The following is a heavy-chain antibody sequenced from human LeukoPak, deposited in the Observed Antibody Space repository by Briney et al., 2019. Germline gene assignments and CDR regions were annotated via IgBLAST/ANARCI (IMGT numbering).Heavy chain of an antibody. CDR2: INSDGSST. CDR1: GFTFSSYG. D-gene: IGHD6-19*01. J-gene: IGHJ4*02. Sequence: GGSLRLSCAASGFTFSSYGMHWVRQAPGKGLVWVSRINSDGSSTSYADSVKGRFTISRDNAKNTLYLQMNSLRAEDTAVYYCARGRGTSSGWDHYFDYWGQGTLVTVSS. V-gene: IGHV3-74*01. CDR3: ARGRGTSSGWDHYFDY.